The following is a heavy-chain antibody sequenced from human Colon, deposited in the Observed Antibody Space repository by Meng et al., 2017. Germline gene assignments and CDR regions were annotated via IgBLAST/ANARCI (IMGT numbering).Heavy chain of an antibody. CDR2: ISNNGGST. V-gene: IGHV3-64*01. CDR3: ARNGIVAAVFNWFDS. J-gene: IGHJ5*01. CDR1: GFIFSSYG. D-gene: IGHD6-13*01. Sequence: GESLKISCAASGFIFSSYGMNWVRQAPGKGLEYVSGISNNGGSTYYAKSVKGRFTISRDNSKNTLYLQMGSLRAEDTAVYYCARNGIVAAVFNWFDSWGQGTQVTCAS.